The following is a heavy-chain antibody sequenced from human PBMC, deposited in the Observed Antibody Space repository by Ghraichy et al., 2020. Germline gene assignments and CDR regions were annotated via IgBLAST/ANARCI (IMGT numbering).Heavy chain of an antibody. V-gene: IGHV1-8*02. J-gene: IGHJ4*02. Sequence: ASVKVSCKASGYTFTTYYLHWVRQATGQGLEWMGWMNPNSGNTGYAQRFLGRVSMTRDTSIGTAYLELSSLTSQDTAVYYCARGDPTLDYWGQGTLVTVSS. CDR2: MNPNSGNT. CDR3: ARGDPTLDY. CDR1: GYTFTTYY.